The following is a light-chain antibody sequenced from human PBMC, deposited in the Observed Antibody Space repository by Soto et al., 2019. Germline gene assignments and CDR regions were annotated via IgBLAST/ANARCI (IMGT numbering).Light chain of an antibody. CDR3: SSYAGSLQV. CDR2: DVN. J-gene: IGLJ1*01. Sequence: QSALTQPRSVSGSPGQSVTISCTGTSSDVGAYNYVSWYQQHPGKAPKVMISDVNRRPSGVPDRFSGSKSGNTASLTISGLQAEDEADYYCSSYAGSLQVFGTGTKLTVL. CDR1: SSDVGAYNY. V-gene: IGLV2-11*01.